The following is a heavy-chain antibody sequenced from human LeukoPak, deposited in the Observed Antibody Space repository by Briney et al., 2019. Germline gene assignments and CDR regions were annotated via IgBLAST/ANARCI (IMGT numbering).Heavy chain of an antibody. V-gene: IGHV3-11*01. J-gene: IGHJ4*02. CDR3: AGEYYYDSFDY. D-gene: IGHD3-22*01. Sequence: GGSLRLSCAASGFTFSDYYMSWIRQAPGKGLEWVSYISSSGSTTYYADSVKGRFTISRDNPENTLHLQMNSLRAEDTAVYFCAGEYYYDSFDYWGQGTLVTVSS. CDR1: GFTFSDYY. CDR2: ISSSGSTT.